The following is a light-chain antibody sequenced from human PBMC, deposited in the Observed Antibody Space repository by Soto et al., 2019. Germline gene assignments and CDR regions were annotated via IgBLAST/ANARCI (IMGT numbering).Light chain of an antibody. Sequence: DVQMTQSPSSLSASVGDRVSITCRASQSISSYLNWYQQKPGKAPKLLIYAASSLQSGVPARFSGSGSGTDFNLTISRLETEDFAVYECQQRSNWLWTVGQGTKLEIK. CDR1: QSISSY. V-gene: IGKV1-39*01. J-gene: IGKJ1*01. CDR2: AAS. CDR3: QQRSNWLWT.